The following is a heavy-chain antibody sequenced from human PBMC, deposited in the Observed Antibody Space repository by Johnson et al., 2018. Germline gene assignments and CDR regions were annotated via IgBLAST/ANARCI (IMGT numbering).Heavy chain of an antibody. CDR1: GFTFSSYG. CDR3: ARDLADCSGGSCYVVYYYGMDV. J-gene: IGHJ6*02. D-gene: IGHD2-15*01. CDR2: IWYDGSNK. V-gene: IGHV3-33*01. Sequence: QVQLVESGGGVVQPGRSXRLSCAASGFTFSSYGMHWVRQAPGKGLEWVAVIWYDGSNKYYADSVTGRFNISRDNYKNTLYLQMTSLRAEDTAVYYCARDLADCSGGSCYVVYYYGMDVWGQGTTVTVSS.